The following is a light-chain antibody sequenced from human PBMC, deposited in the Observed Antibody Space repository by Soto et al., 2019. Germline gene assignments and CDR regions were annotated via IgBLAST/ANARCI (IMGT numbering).Light chain of an antibody. V-gene: IGKV4-1*01. Sequence: DIVMTQSPDSLAVSLGERATINCKSSQSVLYSSNNKNYLAWYQQKPGQPPKLLIYLASTRESGVPDRFSGRGSGTDFTLTISSLPAEDVAVYYCQQYYSTPLTFGGGTKVEIK. J-gene: IGKJ4*01. CDR1: QSVLYSSNNKNY. CDR3: QQYYSTPLT. CDR2: LAS.